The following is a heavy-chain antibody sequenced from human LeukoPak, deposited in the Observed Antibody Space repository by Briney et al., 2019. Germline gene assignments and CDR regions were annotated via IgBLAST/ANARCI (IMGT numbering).Heavy chain of an antibody. CDR1: GYSISSGYY. CDR2: IYHSGST. V-gene: IGHV4-38-2*02. CDR3: ARDPRNFGH. J-gene: IGHJ5*02. Sequence: PSETLSLTCTVSGYSISSGYYWGWIRQPPGKGLEWIGSIYHSGSTYYNPSLKSRVTISVDTSKNQFSLKLSSVTAADTAVYYCARDPRNFGHWGQGTPVTVSS.